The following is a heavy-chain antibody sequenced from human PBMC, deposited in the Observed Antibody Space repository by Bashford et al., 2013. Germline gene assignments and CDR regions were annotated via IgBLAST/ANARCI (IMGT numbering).Heavy chain of an antibody. CDR3: AKDTEGFASPV. D-gene: IGHD2-2*01. V-gene: IGHV4-4*07. CDR1: GGSMTGYY. Sequence: SETLSLTCTVSGGSMTGYYWSWIRQSAGKGLEWIGRIYTRGTTNYNPSLKSRVTMSLDTSKNQFXLQLRSVTAADTAIYYCAKDTEGFASPVWGQGTAVTGLL. J-gene: IGHJ6*02. CDR2: IYTRGTT.